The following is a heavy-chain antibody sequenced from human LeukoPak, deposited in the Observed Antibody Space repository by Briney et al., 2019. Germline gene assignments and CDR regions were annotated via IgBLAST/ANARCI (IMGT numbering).Heavy chain of an antibody. CDR1: GYTFTSYG. CDR3: ARERRISFWSGYAFDI. D-gene: IGHD3-3*01. V-gene: IGHV1-18*01. Sequence: ASVKVSCKASGYTFTSYGISWVRQAPGQGLEWMGWISAYNGNTNYAQKLQGRVTMTTDTSTSTAYMELRSLRSDDTAMYYCARERRISFWSGYAFDIWGQGTMVTVSS. CDR2: ISAYNGNT. J-gene: IGHJ3*02.